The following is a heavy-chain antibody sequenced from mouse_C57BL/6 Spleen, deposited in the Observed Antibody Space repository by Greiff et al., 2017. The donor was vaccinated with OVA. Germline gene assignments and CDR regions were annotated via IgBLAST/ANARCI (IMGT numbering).Heavy chain of an antibody. J-gene: IGHJ2*01. CDR1: GFSLTSYA. V-gene: IGHV2-9-1*01. D-gene: IGHD1-1*01. Sequence: QVQLKASGPGLVAPSQSLSITCTVSGFSLTSYAISWVRQPPGKGLEWLGVIWPGGGTNSNSALNSRLSISKDNSKSHVFLKMNSLQTDDTARYCCARGDGSSYFDYWGQGTTLTVSA. CDR3: ARGDGSSYFDY. CDR2: IWPGGGT.